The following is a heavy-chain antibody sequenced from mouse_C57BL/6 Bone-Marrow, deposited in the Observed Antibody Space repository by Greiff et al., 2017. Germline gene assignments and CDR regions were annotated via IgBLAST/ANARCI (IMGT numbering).Heavy chain of an antibody. J-gene: IGHJ2*01. CDR1: GYTFTSYW. CDR2: IDPSDSYT. Sequence: QVQLQQPGAELVKPGASVKLSCKASGYTFTSYWMQWVKQRPGHGLEWIGEIDPSDSYTNYNQKFKGKATLTVDTSSSTAYMQLSSLTSEDSAVYYCARGGTTRNYWGQGTTLTVAS. V-gene: IGHV1-50*01. CDR3: ARGGTTRNY. D-gene: IGHD2-14*01.